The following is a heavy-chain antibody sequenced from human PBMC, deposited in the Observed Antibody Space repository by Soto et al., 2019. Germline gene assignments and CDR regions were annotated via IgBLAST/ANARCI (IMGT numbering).Heavy chain of an antibody. CDR2: FYPVDFVT. Sequence: GESLKISCKGSGYSFTSYWIGWVRQMPGKGLDWMGFFYPVDFVTRYSPSFQGQVTISADNSISTAYLHWSSLKASDTAMYYCARGSLYGDYCGMDVWGQGTTVTVS. CDR3: ARGSLYGDYCGMDV. D-gene: IGHD4-17*01. V-gene: IGHV5-51*01. CDR1: GYSFTSYW. J-gene: IGHJ6*02.